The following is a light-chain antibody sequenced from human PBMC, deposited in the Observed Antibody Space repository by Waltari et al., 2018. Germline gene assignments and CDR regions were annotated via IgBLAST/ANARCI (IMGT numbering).Light chain of an antibody. Sequence: DIQMTQSPSSLSASVGDRVTITCRARRTITDYLNWYQQRPGKAPKLLIYGASSWQSGVPSRFSGSGSGTDFTLTISSLQPEDSSTYYCQESYTNQYTFGQGTKLEIK. CDR3: QESYTNQYT. CDR2: GAS. J-gene: IGKJ2*01. V-gene: IGKV1-39*01. CDR1: RTITDY.